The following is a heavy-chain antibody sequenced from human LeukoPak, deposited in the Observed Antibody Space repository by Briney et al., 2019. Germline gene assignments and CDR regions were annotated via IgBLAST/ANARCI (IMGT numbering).Heavy chain of an antibody. CDR1: GFTVSSNY. J-gene: IGHJ5*02. V-gene: IGHV3-21*01. D-gene: IGHD2-21*02. Sequence: GGSLRLSCAASGFTVSSNYMSWVRQAPGKGLEWVSSISSSSSYIYYADSVKGRFTISRDNAKNSLYLQMNSLRAEDTAVYYCARDRCGGDCPWGQGTLVTVSS. CDR2: ISSSSSYI. CDR3: ARDRCGGDCP.